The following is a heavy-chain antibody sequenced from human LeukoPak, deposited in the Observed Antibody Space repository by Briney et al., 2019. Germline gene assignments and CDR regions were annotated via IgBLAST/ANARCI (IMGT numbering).Heavy chain of an antibody. CDR2: ISYDGSNK. CDR1: GFTFSSYA. V-gene: IGHV3-30*04. Sequence: SGGSLRLSCAASGFTFSSYAMHWVRQAPGKGLEWVAVISYDGSNKYYADSVKGRFTISRDNSKNTLYLQMNSLRAEDTAVYYCAKDVSTVTPLDYWGQGTLVTVSS. J-gene: IGHJ4*02. CDR3: AKDVSTVTPLDY. D-gene: IGHD4-17*01.